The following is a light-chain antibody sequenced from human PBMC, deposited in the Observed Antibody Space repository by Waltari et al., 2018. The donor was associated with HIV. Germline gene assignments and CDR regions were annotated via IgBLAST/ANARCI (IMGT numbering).Light chain of an antibody. CDR1: SSNLGSNP. Sequence: QSVLTQPPSASGTPGQRATISSSGSSSNLGSNPAHWYQQLPGTAPKLLIDSYNRRPPGVADGSSGAKAGTSASLAISGLQAEEEADYYCAAWDDSLKGPIFGGGTKVTVL. J-gene: IGLJ2*01. CDR3: AAWDDSLKGPI. CDR2: SYN. V-gene: IGLV1-44*01.